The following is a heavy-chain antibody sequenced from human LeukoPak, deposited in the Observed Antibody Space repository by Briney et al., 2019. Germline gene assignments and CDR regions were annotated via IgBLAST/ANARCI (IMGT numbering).Heavy chain of an antibody. V-gene: IGHV4-34*01. J-gene: IGHJ6*03. D-gene: IGHD2-15*01. CDR2: INHSGST. CDR3: ARDSVLRGLYYYYMDV. Sequence: MPSETLSLTCAVYGGSFSGYYWSWIRQPPGKGLEWIGEINHSGSTNYNPSLKSRVTMSVDTSKNQFSLKLSSVTAADTAVYYCARDSVLRGLYYYYMDVWGKGFTVTISS. CDR1: GGSFSGYY.